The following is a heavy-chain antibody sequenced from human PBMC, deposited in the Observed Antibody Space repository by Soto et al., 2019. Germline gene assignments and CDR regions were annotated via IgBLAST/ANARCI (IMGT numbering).Heavy chain of an antibody. J-gene: IGHJ4*02. CDR2: ISDNGKYI. CDR3: AKDSNYVLDY. Sequence: GGSLRLSCAASGFTFRLYSLNWVRQAPGKGLEWVSSISDNGKYIYYADSVKGRFTISRDNAKNSLYLQMNSLRAEDTAVYYCAKDSNYVLDYWGQGTLVTVSS. V-gene: IGHV3-21*01. CDR1: GFTFRLYS. D-gene: IGHD4-4*01.